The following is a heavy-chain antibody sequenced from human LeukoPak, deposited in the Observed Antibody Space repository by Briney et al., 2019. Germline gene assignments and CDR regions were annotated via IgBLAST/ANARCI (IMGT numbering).Heavy chain of an antibody. CDR1: GGSISSYY. D-gene: IGHD2-2*01. CDR2: IYYSGST. V-gene: IGHV4-59*01. CDR3: ARVGCSSTSCSRFDY. J-gene: IGHJ4*02. Sequence: PSETLSLTCTVSGGSISSYYWSWIRQPPGKGLEWIGYIYYSGSTNYNPSLKSRVTISVDTSKNQFSLKLSSVTAADTAVYYCARVGCSSTSCSRFDYWGQGTLVTVSS.